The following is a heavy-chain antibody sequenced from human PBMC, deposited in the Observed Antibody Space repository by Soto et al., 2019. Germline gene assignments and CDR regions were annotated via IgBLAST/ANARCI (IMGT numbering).Heavy chain of an antibody. D-gene: IGHD2-2*02. Sequence: ASVKVSCKASGYTFTSYGISWVRQAPGQGLEWMGWISAYNGNTNYAQKLQGRVTMTTDTSTSTAYMELRSLRSDDTAVYYCARGGYCSSTSCYTGHLDYWGQGTQVTVSS. CDR2: ISAYNGNT. V-gene: IGHV1-18*01. J-gene: IGHJ4*02. CDR1: GYTFTSYG. CDR3: ARGGYCSSTSCYTGHLDY.